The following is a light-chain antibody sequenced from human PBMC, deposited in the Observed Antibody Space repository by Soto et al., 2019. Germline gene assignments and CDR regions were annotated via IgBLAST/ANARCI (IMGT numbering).Light chain of an antibody. CDR2: EGS. J-gene: IGLJ1*01. Sequence: QSALTQPASVSGSPGQSITISCTGTSSDVGSYNLVSWYQQHPDKAPKLMIYEGSKRPSGVSNRFSGSKSGNTASLTISGLQAEEEADYYCCSYAGSSTLYVFGTGT. CDR1: SSDVGSYNL. CDR3: CSYAGSSTLYV. V-gene: IGLV2-23*01.